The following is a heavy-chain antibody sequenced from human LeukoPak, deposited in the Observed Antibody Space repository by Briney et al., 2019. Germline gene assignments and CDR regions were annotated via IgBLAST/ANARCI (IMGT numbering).Heavy chain of an antibody. CDR3: ARDWCRKESYYDSVCYHSRGAFDI. CDR1: GFTFSSYS. D-gene: IGHD3-22*01. CDR2: VSYDANKK. V-gene: IGHV3-30-3*01. Sequence: GGSLSLSCAASGFTFSSYSMNWVRHAPGKGLEWVTVVSYDANKKYYADSVKGRFTISRDNSRNTLYLQMNSLRAEDTAVYFCARDWCRKESYYDSVCYHSRGAFDIWGRGAMVIVSS. J-gene: IGHJ3*02.